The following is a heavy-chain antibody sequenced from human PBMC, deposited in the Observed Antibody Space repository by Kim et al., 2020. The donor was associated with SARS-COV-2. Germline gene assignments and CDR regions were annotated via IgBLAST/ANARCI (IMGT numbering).Heavy chain of an antibody. D-gene: IGHD6-13*01. Sequence: ASVKVSCKASGYTFTTYWMHWVRQAPGEGPEWMGIISPFTGATTYAQKFQGRVTLTSDTSTSTVYMELSRLKSDDTAVYYCVRDLDGSWSLDYWGQGTLVTVS. J-gene: IGHJ4*02. CDR2: ISPFTGAT. CDR3: VRDLDGSWSLDY. V-gene: IGHV1-46*01. CDR1: GYTFTTYW.